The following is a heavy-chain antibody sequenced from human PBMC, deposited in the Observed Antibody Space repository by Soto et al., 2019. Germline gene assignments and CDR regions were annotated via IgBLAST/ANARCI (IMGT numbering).Heavy chain of an antibody. D-gene: IGHD3-22*01. CDR3: ARGPLLYYYDSSGYYYSDY. CDR1: GGSISSGGYY. Sequence: SETLSLTCTVSGGSISSGGYYWSWIRQHPGKGLEWIGYIYYSGSTYYNPSLKSRVTISVDTSKNQFSLKLSSVTAADTAVYYCARGPLLYYYDSSGYYYSDYWGQGTLVTVSS. V-gene: IGHV4-31*03. CDR2: IYYSGST. J-gene: IGHJ4*02.